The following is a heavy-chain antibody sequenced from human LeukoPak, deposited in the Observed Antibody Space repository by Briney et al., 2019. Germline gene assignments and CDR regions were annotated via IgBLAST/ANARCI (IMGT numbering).Heavy chain of an antibody. Sequence: GGSLRLSCAASRFTLSSKYMSWVRQAPGKGLEWVSVINSGGSTYYADSVKGRFTISRDNSKNTLYLQMNSLRAEDTALYYCARWTGTTLDYWGQGTLVTVSS. CDR1: RFTLSSKY. D-gene: IGHD1-7*01. CDR2: INSGGST. V-gene: IGHV3-66*01. CDR3: ARWTGTTLDY. J-gene: IGHJ4*02.